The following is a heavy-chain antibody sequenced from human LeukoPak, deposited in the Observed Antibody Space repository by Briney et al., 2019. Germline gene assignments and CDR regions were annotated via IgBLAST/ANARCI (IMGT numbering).Heavy chain of an antibody. J-gene: IGHJ5*02. V-gene: IGHV4-59*01. CDR3: AADRQEGGSGSYWFDP. CDR2: VYYSGST. D-gene: IGHD3-10*01. Sequence: SETLSLTCTISGGSITTYYWSWIRQTAGKGLEWIVNVYYSGSTTYNPSLKTRVTISVDTSKNQFSLRLTSVTAADTAVYYCAADRQEGGSGSYWFDPWGQGTLVTVSS. CDR1: GGSITTYY.